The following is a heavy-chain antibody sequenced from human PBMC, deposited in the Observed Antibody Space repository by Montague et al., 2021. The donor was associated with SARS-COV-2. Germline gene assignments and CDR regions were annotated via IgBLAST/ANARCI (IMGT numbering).Heavy chain of an antibody. D-gene: IGHD4-11*01. V-gene: IGHV6-1*01. CDR3: ARKPVGSKYYFDF. J-gene: IGHJ4*02. Sequence: CAISGDSVTSNIATWNWIRQSPSRGLEGLGRTYYRFKRYNDYAESVKSRITIDPDTSKHQFSLHLNSVTPEDTAVYYCARKPVGSKYYFDFWGQGTLVTVSS. CDR1: GDSVTSNIAT. CDR2: TYYRFKRYN.